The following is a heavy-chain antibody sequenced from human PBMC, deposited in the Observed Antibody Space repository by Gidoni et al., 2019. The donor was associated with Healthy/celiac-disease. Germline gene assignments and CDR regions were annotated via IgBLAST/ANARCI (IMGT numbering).Heavy chain of an antibody. CDR1: GFTFSSYS. J-gene: IGHJ4*02. CDR2: ISSSSSYI. D-gene: IGHD3-3*01. V-gene: IGHV3-21*01. CDR3: ASVYDFREDY. Sequence: EVQLVESGGGLVTPGGSLRLYCAASGFTFSSYSMNWVRQAPGKGLEWVSSISSSSSYIYYADSVKGRFTISRDNAKNSLYLQMNSLRAEDTAVYYCASVYDFREDYWGQGTLVTVSS.